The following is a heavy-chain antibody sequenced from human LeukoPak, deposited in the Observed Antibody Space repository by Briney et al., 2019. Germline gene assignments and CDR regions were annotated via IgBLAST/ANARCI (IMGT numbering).Heavy chain of an antibody. Sequence: EESLKISCTASGYSFTNYWIGWVRQMPGKGLEWMGIIDPSDSETRYTPSFQGQVTISADKSLSTAYLQWSRLKASDTAMYYCARQTAMGRSGDYWGQGTLVIVSS. CDR2: IDPSDSET. J-gene: IGHJ4*02. D-gene: IGHD5-18*01. CDR3: ARQTAMGRSGDY. CDR1: GYSFTNYW. V-gene: IGHV5-51*01.